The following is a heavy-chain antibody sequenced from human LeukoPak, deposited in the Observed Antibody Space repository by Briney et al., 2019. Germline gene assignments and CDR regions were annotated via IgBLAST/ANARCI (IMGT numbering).Heavy chain of an antibody. Sequence: AASVKVSCKASGGTFSSYAISWVRQAPGQGLEWMGGFIPIFGTANYAQKFQGRVTITADESTSTAYMELSSLRSEDAAVYYCARAPRSWGFDYWGQGTLVTVSS. CDR1: GGTFSSYA. J-gene: IGHJ4*02. CDR3: ARAPRSWGFDY. V-gene: IGHV1-69*13. D-gene: IGHD7-27*01. CDR2: FIPIFGTA.